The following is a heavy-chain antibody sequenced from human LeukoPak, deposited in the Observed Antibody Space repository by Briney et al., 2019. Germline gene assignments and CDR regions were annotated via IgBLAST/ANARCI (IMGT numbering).Heavy chain of an antibody. CDR1: GFTFSSYE. CDR3: ARRYCSSSSCTLDY. V-gene: IGHV3-48*03. Sequence: AGGSLRLSCAASGFTFSSYEMNWVRQAPGKGLEWVSYISSSGSTVYNADSVKGRSTISRDNAKNSLYLQMNSLRAEDTAVYYCARRYCSSSSCTLDYWGQGTLVTVSS. D-gene: IGHD2-2*01. CDR2: ISSSGSTV. J-gene: IGHJ4*02.